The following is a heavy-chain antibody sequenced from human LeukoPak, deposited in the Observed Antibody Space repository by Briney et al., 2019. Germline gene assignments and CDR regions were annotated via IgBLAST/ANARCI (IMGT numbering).Heavy chain of an antibody. CDR2: INGDGRNI. Sequence: GGSLRLSCVASGFTFSSYWMHWVRQDPRKGLVWVSRINGDGRNINYADSVRGRFTISRDNAKNTLYLQMNSLRAEDTALYYCAKDIFTGIAAAGAIDYWGQGTLVTVSS. D-gene: IGHD6-13*01. J-gene: IGHJ4*02. CDR3: AKDIFTGIAAAGAIDY. CDR1: GFTFSSYW. V-gene: IGHV3-74*01.